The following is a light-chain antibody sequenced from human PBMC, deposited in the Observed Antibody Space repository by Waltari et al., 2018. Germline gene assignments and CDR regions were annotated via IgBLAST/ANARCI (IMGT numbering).Light chain of an antibody. Sequence: QSALTQPPSASGSPGQSVTISCTGTSSDVGAYNYVSWYQQYPGKAPKLMIYEVTKRPSGVPDRFSAYKSGNTASLTVSGLQAEDEADYYCSSYAGNNNCVFGTGTKVTVL. CDR1: SSDVGAYNY. V-gene: IGLV2-8*01. J-gene: IGLJ1*01. CDR3: SSYAGNNNCV. CDR2: EVT.